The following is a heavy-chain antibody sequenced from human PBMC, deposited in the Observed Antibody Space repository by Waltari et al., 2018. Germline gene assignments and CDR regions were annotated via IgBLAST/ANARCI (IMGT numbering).Heavy chain of an antibody. CDR3: ARDQQVVRGAPYYYYGMDV. CDR2: IYYSGST. V-gene: IGHV4-59*01. D-gene: IGHD3-10*01. Sequence: QVQLQESGPGLVKPSETLSLTCTVSGGSISSYYWSWIRQPPGKGLEWIGYIYYSGSTNYNPSLKSRVTISVDTSKNQFSLKLSSVTAADTAVYYCARDQQVVRGAPYYYYGMDVWGQGTTVTVSS. CDR1: GGSISSYY. J-gene: IGHJ6*02.